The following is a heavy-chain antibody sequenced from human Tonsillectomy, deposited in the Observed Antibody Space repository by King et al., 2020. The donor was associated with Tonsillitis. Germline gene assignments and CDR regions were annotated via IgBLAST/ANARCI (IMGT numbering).Heavy chain of an antibody. Sequence: QLVQSGAEVKKPGASVKVSCKTSGYTFTSYAIHWVRQAPGQRLEWMGWINAGNGDTKYSQKFQGRVTITRDTSASTAYMELSSLTSEDTAGEYCARDAWIKWWNWFDTGGQGTLVTVSS. J-gene: IGHJ5*02. V-gene: IGHV1-3*01. CDR1: GYTFTSYA. CDR2: INAGNGDT. D-gene: IGHD5-12*01. CDR3: ARDAWIKWWNWFDT.